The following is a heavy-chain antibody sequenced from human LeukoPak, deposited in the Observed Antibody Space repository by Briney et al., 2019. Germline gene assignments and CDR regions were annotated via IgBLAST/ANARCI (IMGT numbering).Heavy chain of an antibody. CDR1: GFTFSTYA. Sequence: GRSLRLSCAASGFTFSTYAMHWVRQAPGKGPEWVAVISDDGSNRYFADSVKGRFTISRDNSRNTLYLQMNSLTAEDSAVYYCARASYYGALSHYYMDVWGQGTTVTVS. J-gene: IGHJ6*03. D-gene: IGHD3-22*01. CDR2: ISDDGSNR. CDR3: ARASYYGALSHYYMDV. V-gene: IGHV3-30*17.